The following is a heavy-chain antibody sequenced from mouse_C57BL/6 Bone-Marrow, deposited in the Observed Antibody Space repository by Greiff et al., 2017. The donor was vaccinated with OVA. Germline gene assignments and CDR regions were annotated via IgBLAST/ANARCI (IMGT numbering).Heavy chain of an antibody. J-gene: IGHJ4*01. D-gene: IGHD1-1*01. CDR1: GYTFTSYW. Sequence: QVQLQQPGAELVKPGASVQLSCKASGYTFTSYWMHWVKQRPGRGLEWIGRIDPNSGGTKYNEKFKSKATLTVDKTSSTDYMQLRSLTTEDSGGYDFSCLDYFGCISLGFWGPITSVPFSS. CDR3: SCLDYFGCISLGF. CDR2: IDPNSGGT. V-gene: IGHV1-72*01.